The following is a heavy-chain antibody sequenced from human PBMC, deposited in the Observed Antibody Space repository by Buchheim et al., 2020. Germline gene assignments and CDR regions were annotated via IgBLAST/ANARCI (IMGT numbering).Heavy chain of an antibody. V-gene: IGHV3-23*04. Sequence: LLVESGGALVQPGGSLRLSCAASEFTFRDHAMTWVRQAPGKGLQWVSSIDISGTYTDYADSVRGRFSISRDNSKHPLYLQMNSLRPDDTAVYYCAQELRPNDSWGPGT. CDR2: IDISGTYT. CDR3: AQELRPNDS. CDR1: EFTFRDHA. J-gene: IGHJ4*02.